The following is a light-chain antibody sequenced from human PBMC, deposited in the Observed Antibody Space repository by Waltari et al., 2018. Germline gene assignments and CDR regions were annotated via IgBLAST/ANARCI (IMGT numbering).Light chain of an antibody. CDR3: QQYNSYPWT. Sequence: DTQMTQSPSSLSASLGDTITITCRASQPISTWLAWYQQKAGKAPKLLIYEAFNLETGCPPGFSGSGSGTHFTLSISSLQPDDAATYFCQQYNSYPWTFGLGTTVE. CDR2: EAF. CDR1: QPISTW. V-gene: IGKV1-5*01. J-gene: IGKJ1*01.